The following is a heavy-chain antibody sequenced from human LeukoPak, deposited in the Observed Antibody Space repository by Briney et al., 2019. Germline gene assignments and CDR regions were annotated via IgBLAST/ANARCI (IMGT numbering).Heavy chain of an antibody. CDR3: ASGSSSSGYYYGMDV. Sequence: GRSLRLSCAASGFTFSDYYMSWIRQAPGKGLEWVSYISSSGSTIYYADSVKGRFTISRDNAKNSLYLQMNSLRAEDTAVYYCASGSSSSGYYYGMDVWGQGTTVTVSS. CDR1: GFTFSDYY. D-gene: IGHD6-6*01. V-gene: IGHV3-11*01. J-gene: IGHJ6*02. CDR2: ISSSGSTI.